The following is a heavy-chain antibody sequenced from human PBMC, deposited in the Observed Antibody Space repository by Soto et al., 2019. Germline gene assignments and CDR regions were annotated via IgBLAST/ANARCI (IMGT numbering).Heavy chain of an antibody. V-gene: IGHV4-31*11. CDR3: VREAARRDQFDD. D-gene: IGHD6-6*01. Sequence: QVHLQESGPRLVKPSQTLSLTCAVSGGSINNGGFYWSWIRQNPGQGLECIGYIYYSGSTNYNPSLKCRVTVSVDTSENQFSLTLTSVTAADTAVYYCVREAARRDQFDDWGQVTLVTVSS. CDR2: IYYSGST. J-gene: IGHJ4*02. CDR1: GGSINNGGFY.